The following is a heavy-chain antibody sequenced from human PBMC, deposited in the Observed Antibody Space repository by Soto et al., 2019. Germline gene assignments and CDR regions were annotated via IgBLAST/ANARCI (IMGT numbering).Heavy chain of an antibody. J-gene: IGHJ4*02. Sequence: EVQLVESGGGLVQSGRSLRLSCAASGFTFDDYAMHWVRQAPGKGLEWVSGISWNSGSIGYADSVKGRFTISRDNAKNSLYLQMNSLRAEDTAVYFCARGDGYIYGNTFDSWGQGTLVTVSS. CDR1: GFTFDDYA. V-gene: IGHV3-9*01. D-gene: IGHD5-18*01. CDR3: ARGDGYIYGNTFDS. CDR2: ISWNSGSI.